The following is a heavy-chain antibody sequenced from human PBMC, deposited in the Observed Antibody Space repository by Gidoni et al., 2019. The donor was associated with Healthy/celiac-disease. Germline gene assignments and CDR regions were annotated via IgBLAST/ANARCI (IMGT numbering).Heavy chain of an antibody. J-gene: IGHJ4*02. D-gene: IGHD3-16*02. CDR3: ASHDYVWGSYRYDFGY. CDR1: GFTFSSYE. Sequence: EVQLVESGGGLVQPGGSLRLSCAASGFTFSSYEMNWVRQAPGKGLEWVSYIISSGSTIYYADSVKGRFTISRDNAKNSLYLQMNSLRAEDTAVYYCASHDYVWGSYRYDFGYWGQGTLVTVSS. CDR2: IISSGSTI. V-gene: IGHV3-48*03.